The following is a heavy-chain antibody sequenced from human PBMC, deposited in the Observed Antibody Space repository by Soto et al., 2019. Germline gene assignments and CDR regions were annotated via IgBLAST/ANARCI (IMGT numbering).Heavy chain of an antibody. CDR2: INHSGST. CDR3: ARGGRWYFDF. Sequence: PSETLSLTCAVYGGSFSGYYWSWIRQPPGKGLEWIGEINHSGSTNYDPSLKSRVTISVDTSKNQFSLKLSSVTAADTAVYYCARGGRWYFDFWGQGTLVTVSS. J-gene: IGHJ4*02. V-gene: IGHV4-34*01. D-gene: IGHD2-15*01. CDR1: GGSFSGYY.